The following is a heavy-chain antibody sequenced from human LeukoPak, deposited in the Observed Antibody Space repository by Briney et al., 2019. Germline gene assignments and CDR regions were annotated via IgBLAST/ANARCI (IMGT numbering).Heavy chain of an antibody. D-gene: IGHD2-21*02. J-gene: IGHJ6*03. CDR3: ARNGAPVVTAITPYYYYMDV. CDR2: IKQDGSEK. Sequence: GGSLRLSCAASGFTFSSYWMSWVRQAPGKGLEWVANIKQDGSEKYYVDSVKGRFTISRDNAKNSLYLQMNSLRAEDTAVYYCARNGAPVVTAITPYYYYMDVWGKGTTVTVSS. V-gene: IGHV3-7*01. CDR1: GFTFSSYW.